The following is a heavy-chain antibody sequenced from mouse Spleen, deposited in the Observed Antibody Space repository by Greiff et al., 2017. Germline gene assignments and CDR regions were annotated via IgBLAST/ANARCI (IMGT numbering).Heavy chain of an antibody. D-gene: IGHD2-2*01. Sequence: VQLKESGAELVKPGASVKLSCTASGFNITDYYMHWVKQRTEQGLEWIGRIDPADGETKYAPKFQGKATITADTSSNTAYLQLSSLTSEDTAFYYCARAGGYDGAWFAYWGQGTLVTVSA. V-gene: IGHV14-2*01. CDR2: IDPADGET. J-gene: IGHJ3*01. CDR1: GFNITDYY. CDR3: ARAGGYDGAWFAY.